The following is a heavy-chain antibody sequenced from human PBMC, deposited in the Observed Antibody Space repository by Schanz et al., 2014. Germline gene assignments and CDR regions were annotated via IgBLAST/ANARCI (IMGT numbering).Heavy chain of an antibody. D-gene: IGHD2-2*01. CDR3: ARFHSTSLERGSHYYMDV. CDR1: GGSINNYH. J-gene: IGHJ6*03. CDR2: IYSSGNT. Sequence: QVQLQESGPGLVKPSETLSLTCTVSGGSINNYHWSWIRQPPGMGLEWLGYIYSSGNTNYNPSLNRRVTISLDTSKNQFSLNLSSVTTADAAVYYCARFHSTSLERGSHYYMDVWGKGTTDTGSS. V-gene: IGHV4-59*01.